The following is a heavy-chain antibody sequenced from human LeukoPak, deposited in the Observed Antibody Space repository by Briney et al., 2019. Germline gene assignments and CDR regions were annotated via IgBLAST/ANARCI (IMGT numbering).Heavy chain of an antibody. D-gene: IGHD2-2*01. J-gene: IGHJ4*02. CDR3: ALYQLHPREGY. CDR2: IYTSGST. V-gene: IGHV4-4*07. CDR1: GGSISSYY. Sequence: SETLSLTCTVSGGSISSYYWSWIRQPAGKGLEWIGRIYTSGSTNYNPSLKSRVTMSVDTSKNQFPLKLSSVTAADTAVYYCALYQLHPREGYWGQGTLVTVSS.